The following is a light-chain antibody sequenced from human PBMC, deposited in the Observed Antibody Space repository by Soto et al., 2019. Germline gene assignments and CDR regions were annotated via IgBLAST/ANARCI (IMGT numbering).Light chain of an antibody. Sequence: EIGLTQSPATLSLSPGERATLSCRASHTISSSYLAWYQQKPGQAPRLLMYGASSRATGIPDRFSGTGSETDFTLTISRLEPEDFAVYYCQQYDNSPITFGQGTRLEI. CDR3: QQYDNSPIT. J-gene: IGKJ5*01. CDR1: HTISSSY. CDR2: GAS. V-gene: IGKV3-20*01.